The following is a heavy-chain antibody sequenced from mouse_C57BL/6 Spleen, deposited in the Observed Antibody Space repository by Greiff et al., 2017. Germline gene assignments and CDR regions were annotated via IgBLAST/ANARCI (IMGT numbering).Heavy chain of an antibody. J-gene: IGHJ2*01. Sequence: QVQLQQSGAELVKPGASVKISCKASGYAFSSYWMNWVKQRPGKGLELIGQIYPGDGDTNYNGKFKGKATLTADKSSSTAYMQLSSLTSEDSAVYFCARSGYGYDKGDYWGQGTTLTVSS. CDR3: ARSGYGYDKGDY. D-gene: IGHD2-2*01. V-gene: IGHV1-80*01. CDR1: GYAFSSYW. CDR2: IYPGDGDT.